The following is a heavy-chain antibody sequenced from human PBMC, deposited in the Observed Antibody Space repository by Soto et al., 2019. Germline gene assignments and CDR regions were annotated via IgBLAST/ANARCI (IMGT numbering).Heavy chain of an antibody. V-gene: IGHV4-4*02. CDR2: IYHAGST. CDR3: ATYSYGSGDSGRFDP. D-gene: IGHD3-10*01. CDR1: GGSISTRNW. J-gene: IGHJ5*02. Sequence: QVQLQESGPGLVKSSGTLSLTCAVSGGSISTRNWWTWVRQPPGKGLEWIGEIYHAGSTNYNPSRKGRVTMSIDKSKIQFYLNLSSVTAADTAVYYCATYSYGSGDSGRFDPWGQGTLVTVSS.